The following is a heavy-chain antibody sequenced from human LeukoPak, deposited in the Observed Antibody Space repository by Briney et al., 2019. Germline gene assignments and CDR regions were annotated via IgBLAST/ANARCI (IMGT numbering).Heavy chain of an antibody. J-gene: IGHJ4*02. CDR3: ARGRYVGPLDY. Sequence: GGSLRLSCAASGFIASNFYMSWVRQAPGKGLEWVSVMYGGGASYYTDSVKGRFTISRDNSKNTLYLQMNSLRAEDTAVYYCARGRYVGPLDYWGQGTLVTVSS. D-gene: IGHD2-15*01. V-gene: IGHV3-53*01. CDR2: MYGGGAS. CDR1: GFIASNFY.